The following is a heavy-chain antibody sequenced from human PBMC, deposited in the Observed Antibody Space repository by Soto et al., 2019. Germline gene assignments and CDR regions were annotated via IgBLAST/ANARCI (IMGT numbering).Heavy chain of an antibody. V-gene: IGHV3-11*06. CDR2: LSTRSTYT. D-gene: IGHD1-1*01. J-gene: IGHJ6*02. CDR3: ARDLAWKRGKVGRYYYGIDV. CDR1: GFIFSDYY. Sequence: QVLLVESGGGLVKAGGSLRLSCAASGFIFSDYYMSWVRQTPGKGLEWVSYLSTRSTYTNYADAVKGRFTISRDNTKNSLYLQMDSLRVEDTAVYYCARDLAWKRGKVGRYYYGIDVWGQGTTVTVSS.